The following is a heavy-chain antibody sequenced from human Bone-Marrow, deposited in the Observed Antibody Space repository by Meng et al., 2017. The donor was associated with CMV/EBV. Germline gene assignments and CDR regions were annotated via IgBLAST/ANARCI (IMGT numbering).Heavy chain of an antibody. J-gene: IGHJ5*02. Sequence: GGSLRLSCAASGFTFSSYSMNWVRQAPGKGLEWVSSISSSSSYIYYADSVKGRFTISRDNSKNSLYLQMNSLRTEDTALYYCAKDSLGGSSWYGGWFDPWGQGTLVTVSS. CDR1: GFTFSSYS. CDR3: AKDSLGGSSWYGGWFDP. D-gene: IGHD6-13*01. CDR2: ISSSSSYI. V-gene: IGHV3-21*04.